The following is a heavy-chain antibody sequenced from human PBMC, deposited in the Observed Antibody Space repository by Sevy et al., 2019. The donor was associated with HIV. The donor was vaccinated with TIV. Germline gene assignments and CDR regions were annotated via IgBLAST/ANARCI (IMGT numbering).Heavy chain of an antibody. J-gene: IGHJ4*02. V-gene: IGHV3-21*06. CDR1: GFTFSSYV. Sequence: GGSLRLSCAASGFTFSSYVMTWVRQAPGKGLEWVSSISGLSNYIYYAESLKGRFIISRDNAKNTLYLQMNSLRADDTAVYYCARGPPDGSYDYFDYWGQGTLVTVSS. D-gene: IGHD1-26*01. CDR2: ISGLSNYI. CDR3: ARGPPDGSYDYFDY.